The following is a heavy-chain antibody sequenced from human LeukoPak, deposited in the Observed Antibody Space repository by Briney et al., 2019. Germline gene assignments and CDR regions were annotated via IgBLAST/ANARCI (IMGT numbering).Heavy chain of an antibody. D-gene: IGHD4-11*01. CDR1: GFTFSSYW. Sequence: GGSLRLSCAASGFTFSSYWMHWVRQAPGKGLEWVAVISYDGSNKYYADSVKGRFTISRDNAKNSVYLQMNSLGADDTAVYYCATYSILNAREFRYWGQGTLVTVTS. CDR2: ISYDGSNK. J-gene: IGHJ1*01. V-gene: IGHV3-30*03. CDR3: ATYSILNAREFRY.